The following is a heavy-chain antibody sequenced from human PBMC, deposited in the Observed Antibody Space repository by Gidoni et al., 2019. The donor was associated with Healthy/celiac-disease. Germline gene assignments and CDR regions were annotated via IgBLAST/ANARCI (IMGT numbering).Heavy chain of an antibody. D-gene: IGHD5-18*01. J-gene: IGHJ4*02. CDR2: IYYSGST. CDR1: GGSISSSSYY. V-gene: IGHV4-39*01. Sequence: QLQLQESGPGLVKPSETLSLTCTVSGGSISSSSYYWGWIRHPPGKGLEWIGSIYYSGSTYYNPSIKSRVTISVDTSKNQFSLKLSSVTAADTAVYYCARQSRHGYSSYWGQGTLVTVSS. CDR3: ARQSRHGYSSY.